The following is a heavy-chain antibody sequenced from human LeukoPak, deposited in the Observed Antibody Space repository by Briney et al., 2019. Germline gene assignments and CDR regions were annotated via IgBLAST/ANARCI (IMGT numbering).Heavy chain of an antibody. CDR1: GFSFSSYG. D-gene: IGHD4-17*01. CDR3: AEDGYGDLRGRDY. CDR2: IRSDGSNE. Sequence: GGSQRLSCAVSGFSFSSYGMHWVRQAPGKGLEWVAFIRSDGSNEHYADSVKGRFTISRDNSKNTLYLQMNRLRAEDTAVYYCAEDGYGDLRGRDYWGQGTLVTVSS. J-gene: IGHJ4*02. V-gene: IGHV3-30*02.